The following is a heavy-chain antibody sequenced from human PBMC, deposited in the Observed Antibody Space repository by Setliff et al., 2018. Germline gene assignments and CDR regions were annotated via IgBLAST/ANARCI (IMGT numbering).Heavy chain of an antibody. J-gene: IGHJ4*01. V-gene: IGHV7-4-1*02. CDR2: INTKTGDP. CDR1: GYSLSNYV. CDR3: ARADHLVTTTFDY. Sequence: ASVKVSCKASGYSLSNYVMNWVRQAPGQGLEWMGWINTKTGDPTYAQGYTGRFAFALDTSDSATYLDISNLKAEDTATYYCARADHLVTTTFDYWGQGTLVTVSS. D-gene: IGHD4-17*01.